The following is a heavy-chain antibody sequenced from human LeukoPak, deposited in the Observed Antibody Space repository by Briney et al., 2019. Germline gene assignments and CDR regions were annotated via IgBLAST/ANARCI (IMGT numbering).Heavy chain of an antibody. Sequence: GGSVRLSCAASGFTFTNAWMTWVRQAPGKGLEWVSVIYSGGGTYYADSVKGRFTISRDNSKNTLYLQMNSLRAEDTAVYYCAKDGWGLPSSEFGELFYYYYYYGMDVWGQGTTVTVSS. CDR3: AKDGWGLPSSEFGELFYYYYYYGMDV. CDR2: IYSGGGT. V-gene: IGHV3-66*02. J-gene: IGHJ6*02. D-gene: IGHD3-10*01. CDR1: GFTFTNAW.